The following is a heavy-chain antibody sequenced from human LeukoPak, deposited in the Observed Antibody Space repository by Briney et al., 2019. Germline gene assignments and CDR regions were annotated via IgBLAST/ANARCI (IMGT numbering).Heavy chain of an antibody. Sequence: PSETLSLTCTVSGGSISSSSYYWGWIRQPPGKGLEWIGSIYYSGSTYYNPSLKSRVTISVDTSKNKFSLKLNSVTAADTAVYYCARVGPQWLVNHDAFDIWGQGTMVTVSS. V-gene: IGHV4-39*07. D-gene: IGHD6-19*01. CDR1: GGSISSSSYY. CDR2: IYYSGST. J-gene: IGHJ3*02. CDR3: ARVGPQWLVNHDAFDI.